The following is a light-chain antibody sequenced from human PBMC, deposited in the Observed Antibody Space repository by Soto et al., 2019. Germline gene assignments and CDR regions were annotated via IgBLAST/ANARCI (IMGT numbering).Light chain of an antibody. J-gene: IGLJ1*01. Sequence: QSALTQPASVSGSPGQSITISCTGTSSDVGDYNYVSWYQQHPGKAPKLMIYDVSNRPSGVSNRFSGSKSGNTASLTISGLQAEDEADYYCSSYTSSSTPDVFGTGTKVTVL. CDR2: DVS. CDR3: SSYTSSSTPDV. V-gene: IGLV2-14*01. CDR1: SSDVGDYNY.